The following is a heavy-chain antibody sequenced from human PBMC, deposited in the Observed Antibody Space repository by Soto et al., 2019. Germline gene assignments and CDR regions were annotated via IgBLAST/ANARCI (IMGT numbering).Heavy chain of an antibody. CDR2: IYWDDNA. D-gene: IGHD4-17*01. CDR3: VYRDFGDYFFQF. Sequence: QITLKESGPTLVNPTQTLTLTCTFSGFSLTTQGVHVGWIRQPPGKALEWLALIYWDDNAVYSPSLKNRLTITKDTSKSQVVLTLATVDPVDTATYYCVYRDFGDYFFQFWGQGILVNVSS. CDR1: GFSLTTQGVH. J-gene: IGHJ4*02. V-gene: IGHV2-5*02.